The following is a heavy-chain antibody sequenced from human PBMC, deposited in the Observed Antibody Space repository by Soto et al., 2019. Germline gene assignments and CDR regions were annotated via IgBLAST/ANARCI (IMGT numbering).Heavy chain of an antibody. V-gene: IGHV3-33*01. J-gene: IGHJ6*02. CDR1: GFTFSSYG. CDR2: IWYDGNNK. CDR3: ARDKDYGMDV. Sequence: QVQLVESGGGVVQPGRSLRLSCVASGFTFSSYGMHWVRQAPGKGLEWVAIIWYDGNNKYSADSVKGRFTISRDNSKNTLYLQMNTLRAEDTAVYYCARDKDYGMDVWGQGTTVTVSS.